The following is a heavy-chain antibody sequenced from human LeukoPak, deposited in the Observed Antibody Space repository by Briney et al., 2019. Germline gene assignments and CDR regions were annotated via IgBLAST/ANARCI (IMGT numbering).Heavy chain of an antibody. Sequence: GGSLRLSCAASGFTFSSYAMSWVRQAPGKGLEWVSAISGSGGSTYYADSVKGRFTISRDNSKNTLYLQMNSLRAEDTAVYYCAKSLYYDFWSGYYNDYWGQGTLVTVSS. J-gene: IGHJ4*02. D-gene: IGHD3-3*01. CDR1: GFTFSSYA. CDR3: AKSLYYDFWSGYYNDY. V-gene: IGHV3-23*01. CDR2: ISGSGGST.